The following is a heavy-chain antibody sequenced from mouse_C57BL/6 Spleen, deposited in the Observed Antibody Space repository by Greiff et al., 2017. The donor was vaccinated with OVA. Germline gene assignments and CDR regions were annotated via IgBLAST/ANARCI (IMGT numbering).Heavy chain of an antibody. CDR3: AREDWAY. V-gene: IGHV5-4*01. CDR2: ISDGGSYT. J-gene: IGHJ3*01. CDR1: GFTFSSYA. Sequence: EVKLVESGGGLVKPGGSLKLSCAASGFTFSSYAMSWVRQTPEKRLEWVATISDGGSYTYYPDNVKGRFTISRDNAKNNLYLQMSHLKSEDTAMYYCAREDWAYWGQGTLVTVSA. D-gene: IGHD4-1*01.